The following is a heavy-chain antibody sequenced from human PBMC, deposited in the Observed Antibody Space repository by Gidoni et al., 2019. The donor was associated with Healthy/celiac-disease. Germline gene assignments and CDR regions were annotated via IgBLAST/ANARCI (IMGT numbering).Heavy chain of an antibody. CDR3: ARLGASGWSFDY. D-gene: IGHD6-19*01. Sequence: EVQLVQSGAEVNKPGESLQIYCQGSGYRFTTYWVAWIRQMPGKGLEWMGIIYPGHSDTRYSPSFQGHVTISADKSISTAYLQWSSLEASDTATYYCARLGASGWSFDYWGQGTLVTVSS. CDR1: GYRFTTYW. CDR2: IYPGHSDT. J-gene: IGHJ4*02. V-gene: IGHV5-51*01.